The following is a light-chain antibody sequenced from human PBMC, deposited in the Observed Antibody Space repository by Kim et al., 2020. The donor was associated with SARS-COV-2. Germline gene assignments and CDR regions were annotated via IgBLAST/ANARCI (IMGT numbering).Light chain of an antibody. CDR1: SLRNYY. J-gene: IGLJ2*01. V-gene: IGLV3-19*01. CDR2: GKN. Sequence: ALGQALRIQCQGDSLRNYYASWYQQKPEQAPVLVIYGKNNRPSGIPDRFSGSSSGDTVSLTITGAQAEDEGDYYSYSRDSSGDHLVFGGGTQLTVL. CDR3: YSRDSSGDHLV.